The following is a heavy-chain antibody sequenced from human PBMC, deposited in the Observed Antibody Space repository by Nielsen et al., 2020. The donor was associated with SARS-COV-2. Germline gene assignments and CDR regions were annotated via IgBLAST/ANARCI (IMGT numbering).Heavy chain of an antibody. Sequence: GGSLRLSCAASGFTFSSYGMHWVRQAPGKGLEWVAVIWYDGSNKYYADSVKGRFTISRDNSKNTLYLQMNSLRVEDTALYYCAKDPDYFGSGWGQGTLVTVSS. V-gene: IGHV3-33*06. CDR2: IWYDGSNK. D-gene: IGHD3-10*01. CDR1: GFTFSSYG. J-gene: IGHJ4*02. CDR3: AKDPDYFGSG.